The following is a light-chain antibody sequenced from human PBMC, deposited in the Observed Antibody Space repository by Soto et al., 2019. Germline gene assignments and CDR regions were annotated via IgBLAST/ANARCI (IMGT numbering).Light chain of an antibody. CDR2: KAS. J-gene: IGKJ1*01. Sequence: DIQMTQSPSTLSASVGDRVTITCRASQSISSWLAWYQQKPGKAPKLLIYKASSLESGVPSRFSGSGSGTEFTLIINSLQPDDFATYYCQQYNTYSSFGQGTKVEI. CDR1: QSISSW. CDR3: QQYNTYSS. V-gene: IGKV1-5*03.